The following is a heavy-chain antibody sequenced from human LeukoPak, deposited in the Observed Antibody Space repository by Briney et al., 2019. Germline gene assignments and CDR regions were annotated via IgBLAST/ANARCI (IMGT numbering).Heavy chain of an antibody. CDR3: APGPGFGELSENWFDP. J-gene: IGHJ5*02. CDR1: GFTFSSQN. D-gene: IGHD3-10*01. CDR2: IYSGGST. Sequence: GGSLRLSCAASGFTFSSQNMNWARQAPGKGLEWVSVIYSGGSTYYADSVKGRFTISRDNSKNTLYLQVNSLRAEDTAVYYCAPGPGFGELSENWFDPWGQGTLVTVSS. V-gene: IGHV3-53*01.